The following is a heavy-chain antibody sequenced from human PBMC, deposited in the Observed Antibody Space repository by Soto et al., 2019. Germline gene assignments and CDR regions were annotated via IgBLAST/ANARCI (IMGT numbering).Heavy chain of an antibody. D-gene: IGHD2-15*01. CDR1: GFTFSSYG. Sequence: QVQLVESGGGVVRPGRSLRLSCAASGFTFSSYGMHWVRQTPGKGLEWVAVVSHDGSKKYYADSVKGRVTISRDNSNNTLYLQMNSLRIDDTAVYHCAKDIVVVVGATAWTFDYWGQGTLVTVSS. CDR3: AKDIVVVVGATAWTFDY. J-gene: IGHJ4*02. CDR2: VSHDGSKK. V-gene: IGHV3-30*18.